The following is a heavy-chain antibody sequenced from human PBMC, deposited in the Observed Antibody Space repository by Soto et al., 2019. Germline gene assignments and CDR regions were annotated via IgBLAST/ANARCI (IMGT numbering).Heavy chain of an antibody. Sequence: GGSLRLSCAASGFTFSSYGMHWVRQAPGKGLEWVAVISYDGSNKYYADSVKGRFTISRDNSKNTLYLQMNSLRAEDTAVYYCAKDPGQDYYDFWSGYYTLDYWGQGTLVTVSS. CDR3: AKDPGQDYYDFWSGYYTLDY. D-gene: IGHD3-3*01. CDR1: GFTFSSYG. V-gene: IGHV3-30*18. J-gene: IGHJ4*02. CDR2: ISYDGSNK.